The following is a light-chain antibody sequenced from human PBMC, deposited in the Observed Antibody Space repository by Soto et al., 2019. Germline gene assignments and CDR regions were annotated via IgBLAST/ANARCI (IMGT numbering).Light chain of an antibody. V-gene: IGLV2-8*01. Sequence: LTQSPSASGSPGQSVTISCTGTSSDIGGYNSVSWYQQHPGKAPKVMIYDVTKRPSGVPDRFSGSKSGNTASLTVSALQTEDEADYYCSSYTDTKSLVFGTGTKVTVL. CDR3: SSYTDTKSLV. CDR2: DVT. CDR1: SSDIGGYNS. J-gene: IGLJ1*01.